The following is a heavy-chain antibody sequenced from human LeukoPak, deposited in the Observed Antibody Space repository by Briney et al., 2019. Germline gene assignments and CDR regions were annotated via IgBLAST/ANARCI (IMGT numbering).Heavy chain of an antibody. J-gene: IGHJ5*02. CDR3: ARDSRATIFGVVTWWFDP. D-gene: IGHD3-3*01. CDR2: IYYSGST. CDR1: GDSISSYY. Sequence: SETLSLTCTVSGDSISSYYWSWVRQPPGKGLEWLGYIYYSGSTNYNPSLKSRVIISVDTSKNQFSLKLSSVTAADSDVYYCARDSRATIFGVVTWWFDPWGQGNLVTVSS. V-gene: IGHV4-59*01.